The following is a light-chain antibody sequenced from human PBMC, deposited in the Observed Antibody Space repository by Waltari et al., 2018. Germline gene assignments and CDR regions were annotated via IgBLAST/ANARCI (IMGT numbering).Light chain of an antibody. J-gene: IGLJ3*02. V-gene: IGLV1-44*01. Sequence: QSVLTQPPSAYGTPGQRVTLSCSARRFNIVSNTINWYHQLPGTAPKLLIYNNYQRPSGVPDRFSGSKSGASASLAISGLQSEDEADYYCAAWDESLNIWVFGGGTKLTVL. CDR2: NNY. CDR1: RFNIVSNT. CDR3: AAWDESLNIWV.